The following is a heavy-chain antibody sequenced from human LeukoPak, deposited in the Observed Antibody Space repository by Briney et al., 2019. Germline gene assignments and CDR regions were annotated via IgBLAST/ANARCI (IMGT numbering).Heavy chain of an antibody. CDR2: ISSSGSTI. Sequence: GGSLRLSCAASGFTFSSYEMNWVRQAPGKGLEWVSYISSSGSTIYYADSVKGRFTISRDNSKNTLYLQMNSLRAEDTSVYYCAKGEYSSSWLYYYYMDVWGKGTTVTVSS. V-gene: IGHV3-48*03. CDR3: AKGEYSSSWLYYYYMDV. D-gene: IGHD6-13*01. CDR1: GFTFSSYE. J-gene: IGHJ6*03.